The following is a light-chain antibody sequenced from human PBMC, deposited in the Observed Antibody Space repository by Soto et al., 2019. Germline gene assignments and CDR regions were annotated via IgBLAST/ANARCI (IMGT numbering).Light chain of an antibody. CDR3: QQYNNWPGT. CDR2: GAS. Sequence: EMVMTQSPATLSVSPGERATLSCRASQSISSNLAWYQQKPGQAPRLLIYGASTRATGIPARFSGSGSGTEFTLPISSLQSEDFAVYYCQQYNNWPGTFGQGTKVEIK. V-gene: IGKV3-15*01. CDR1: QSISSN. J-gene: IGKJ1*01.